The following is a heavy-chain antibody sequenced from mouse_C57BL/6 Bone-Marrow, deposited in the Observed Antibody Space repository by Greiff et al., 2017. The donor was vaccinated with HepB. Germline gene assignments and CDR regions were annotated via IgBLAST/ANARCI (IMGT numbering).Heavy chain of an antibody. CDR2: IYPGSGNT. CDR1: GYSFTSYY. J-gene: IGHJ3*01. V-gene: IGHV1-66*01. D-gene: IGHD2-1*01. CDR3: ARGVYYGNFPWFAY. Sequence: QVQLQQSGPELVKPGASVKISCKASGYSFTSYYIHWVKQRPGQGLEWIGWIYPGSGNTKYNEKFKGKATLTADTSSSTAYMQLSSLTSEDSAVYYCARGVYYGNFPWFAYWGQGTLVTVSA.